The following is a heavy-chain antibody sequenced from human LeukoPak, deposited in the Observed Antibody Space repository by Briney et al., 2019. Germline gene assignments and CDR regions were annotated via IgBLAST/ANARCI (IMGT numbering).Heavy chain of an antibody. D-gene: IGHD4-23*01. CDR1: GGTFSSYA. CDR2: VDPEDGET. CDR3: ATEDYGGNSGLKY. Sequence: ASVKVSCKASGGTFSSYAISWVRQAPGKGLEWMGLVDPEDGETIYAEKFQGRVTITADTSTDTAYMELSSLRSEDTAVYYCATEDYGGNSGLKYWGQGTLVTVSS. J-gene: IGHJ4*02. V-gene: IGHV1-69-2*01.